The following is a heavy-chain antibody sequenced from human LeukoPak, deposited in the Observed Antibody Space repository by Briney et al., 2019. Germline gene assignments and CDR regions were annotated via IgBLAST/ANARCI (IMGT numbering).Heavy chain of an antibody. D-gene: IGHD1-26*01. J-gene: IGHJ4*02. CDR2: IHYDSSTE. CDR1: GFAFSSYG. Sequence: GGSLRLSCAASGFAFSSYGMHWVRQAPGKGLEWVAYIHYDSSTEDYADSVKGRFTISRDNAKNSLYLQMNSLRAEDTAVYYCARDGLYSGSPFDYWGQGTLVTVSS. V-gene: IGHV3-30*02. CDR3: ARDGLYSGSPFDY.